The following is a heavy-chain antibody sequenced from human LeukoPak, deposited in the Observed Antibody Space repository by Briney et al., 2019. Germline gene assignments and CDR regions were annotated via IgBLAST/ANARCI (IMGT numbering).Heavy chain of an antibody. V-gene: IGHV4-59*12. J-gene: IGHJ4*02. CDR2: IYDSGST. CDR1: GGSINSYY. D-gene: IGHD3-22*01. Sequence: SETLSLTCTVSGGSINSYYWSWIRQPPGKGLEWIGYIYDSGSTNYNPSLKSRVTISVDTSNNQFSLKLSSVTAADTAVYYCARVPYYDSSGYYYVYWGQGTLVTVSS. CDR3: ARVPYYDSSGYYYVY.